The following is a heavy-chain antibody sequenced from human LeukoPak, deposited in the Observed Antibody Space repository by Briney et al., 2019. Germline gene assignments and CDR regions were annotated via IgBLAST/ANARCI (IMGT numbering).Heavy chain of an antibody. D-gene: IGHD2-21*01. CDR2: MNPNSGNT. CDR1: GYTFTSYD. J-gene: IGHJ3*02. Sequence: ASVKVSCKASGYTFTSYDINWVRQATGQGLEWMGWMNPNSGNTGYAQKFQGRVTMTRNTSISTAYMELSSLRSEDTAVYYCARGGDILHVGYGAFDIWGQGTMVTVSS. CDR3: ARGGDILHVGYGAFDI. V-gene: IGHV1-8*01.